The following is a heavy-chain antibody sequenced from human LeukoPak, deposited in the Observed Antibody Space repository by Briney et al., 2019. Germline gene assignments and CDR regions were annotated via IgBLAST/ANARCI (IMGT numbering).Heavy chain of an antibody. CDR1: GYTFTGYY. CDR3: ARHPGKVTNDWYFDL. D-gene: IGHD4-23*01. CDR2: INPNSGGT. Sequence: GALVKVSCKASGYTFTGYYMHWVRQAPGQGLEWMGWINPNSGGTNYAQKFQGRVTMTRDTSITTAYMELSRLSSDDTAVYYCARHPGKVTNDWYFDLWGRGTLVTVSS. V-gene: IGHV1-2*02. J-gene: IGHJ2*01.